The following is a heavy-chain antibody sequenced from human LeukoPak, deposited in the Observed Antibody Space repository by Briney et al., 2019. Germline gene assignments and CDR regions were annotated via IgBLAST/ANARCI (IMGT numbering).Heavy chain of an antibody. J-gene: IGHJ5*02. CDR3: ARVGSYCGGDCYWGRPIHNWFDP. CDR2: IYYSGST. CDR1: GCSISSYY. V-gene: IGHV4-59*01. D-gene: IGHD2-21*02. Sequence: PAETLSLTCTVSGCSISSYYWSWIRQPPGKGLEWIGYIYYSGSTNYNPSLKSRVTISVDTSKNQFSLKLSSVTAADTAVYYCARVGSYCGGDCYWGRPIHNWFDPWGQGTPVTVSS.